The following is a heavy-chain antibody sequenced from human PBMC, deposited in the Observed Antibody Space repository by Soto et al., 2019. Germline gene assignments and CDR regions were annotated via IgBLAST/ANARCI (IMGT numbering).Heavy chain of an antibody. J-gene: IGHJ6*02. D-gene: IGHD3-10*01. CDR1: EAPSAAIL. CDR2: TT. Sequence: RSPARLLEAPSAAILSAGCDRPLDKGLSGTTTYAQKFHGRVAMTRDTSTSTVYMELSSLRSEDTAVYYCGREYYYGSGNYNRLDVWGQGTTVTVSS. CDR3: GREYYYGSGNYNRLDV. V-gene: IGHV1-69*08.